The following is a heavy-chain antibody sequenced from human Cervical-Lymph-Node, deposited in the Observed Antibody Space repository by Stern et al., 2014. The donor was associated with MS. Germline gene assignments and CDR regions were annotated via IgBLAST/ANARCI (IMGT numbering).Heavy chain of an antibody. D-gene: IGHD1-7*01. CDR2: ISTYNDKT. CDR3: ARDLRVLGTTGWFDP. V-gene: IGHV1-18*01. CDR1: GYPFTTFG. J-gene: IGHJ5*02. Sequence: VQLVQSGPEVKNPGASVKVSCKASGYPFTTFGVNWVRQAPGQGLEWMGWISTYNDKTTYAQKFQGRVIMSTDKSTSKAYTEMRSLRSDDTAIFYCARDLRVLGTTGWFDPWGQGTLVTVSS.